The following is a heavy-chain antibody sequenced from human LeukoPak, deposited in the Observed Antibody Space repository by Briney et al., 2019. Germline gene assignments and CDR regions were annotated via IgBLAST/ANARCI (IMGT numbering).Heavy chain of an antibody. J-gene: IGHJ4*02. CDR3: ARKTTVTGYFDY. CDR1: GHTFTSYY. D-gene: IGHD4-17*01. V-gene: IGHV1-46*01. CDR2: INPSGGST. Sequence: ASVKVSCKASGHTFTSYYMHWVRQAPGQGLEWMGIINPSGGSTSYAQKFQGRVTMTRDTSTSTVYMELSSLRSEDTAVYYCARKTTVTGYFDYWGQGTLVTVSS.